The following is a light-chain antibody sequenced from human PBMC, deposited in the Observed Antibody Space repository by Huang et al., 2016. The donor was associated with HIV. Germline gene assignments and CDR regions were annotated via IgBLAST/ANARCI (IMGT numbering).Light chain of an antibody. V-gene: IGKV3-15*01. CDR2: DAS. J-gene: IGKJ5*01. CDR3: QQYNNWPPSIT. Sequence: EIVVTQSPATLSVSPGERATLSCRASQSVSSNLAWYQQKPGQAPRLLIYDASTRATGFPARFSGSGSGTEVTLTISSLQSEDFALYYCQQYNNWPPSITFGQGTRLEIK. CDR1: QSVSSN.